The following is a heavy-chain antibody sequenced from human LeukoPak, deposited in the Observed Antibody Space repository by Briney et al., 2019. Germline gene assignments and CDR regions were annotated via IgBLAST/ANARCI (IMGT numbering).Heavy chain of an antibody. CDR1: GYTFTGYY. CDR2: INPNSGGT. CDR3: ALFDIVVVVAATSLSAFDI. Sequence: ASVKVSCKASGYTFTGYYMHWVRQAPGQGLEWMGWINPNSGGTNYAQKFQGRVTMTRDTSISTAYMELSRLRSDDAAVYYCALFDIVVVVAATSLSAFDIWGQGTMVTVSS. D-gene: IGHD2-15*01. J-gene: IGHJ3*02. V-gene: IGHV1-2*02.